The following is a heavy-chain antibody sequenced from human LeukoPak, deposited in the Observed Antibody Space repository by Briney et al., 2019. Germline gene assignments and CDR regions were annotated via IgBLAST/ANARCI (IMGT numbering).Heavy chain of an antibody. D-gene: IGHD5-24*01. CDR1: GFTFSSYA. CDR3: ARGRWLQARGPSFDY. V-gene: IGHV3-30-3*01. Sequence: GGSLRLSCAASGFTFSSYAMHWVRQAPGKGLEWVAVISYDGSNKYYADSVKGRFTISRDNSKNTLYLQMSSLRAEDTAVYYCARGRWLQARGPSFDYWGQGTLVTVSS. J-gene: IGHJ4*02. CDR2: ISYDGSNK.